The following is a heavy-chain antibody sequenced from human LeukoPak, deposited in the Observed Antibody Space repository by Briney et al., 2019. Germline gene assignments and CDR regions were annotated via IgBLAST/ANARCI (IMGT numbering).Heavy chain of an antibody. D-gene: IGHD4-23*01. CDR1: GGSFSGYY. V-gene: IGHV4-34*01. CDR3: ARGPGFTTVVSKYSYYMDV. CDR2: INHSGST. Sequence: PSETLSLTCAGYGGSFSGYYWSWIRQPPGKGLEWVGEINHSGSTNYNPSLKSRVTISVDTSKNQFSLKLSSVTAAATAVYYSARGPGFTTVVSKYSYYMDVWGKGTTVTVSS. J-gene: IGHJ6*03.